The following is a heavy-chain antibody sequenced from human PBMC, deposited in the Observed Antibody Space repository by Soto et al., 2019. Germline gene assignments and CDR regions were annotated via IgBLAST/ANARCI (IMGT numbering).Heavy chain of an antibody. CDR3: ARDGAGAYGLGWFDP. CDR1: GDSISRGGYY. CDR2: IYHSGST. D-gene: IGHD2-21*01. J-gene: IGHJ5*02. Sequence: QVQLQESGPGLVKPSQTLSLTCTVSGDSISRGGYYWNWLRQHPRKGLEWIGYIYHSGSTIYNPSLKSRVTISVDKSKNRLYLELNNVTAADRAVYYCARDGAGAYGLGWFDPWGQGILVTVSS. V-gene: IGHV4-31*03.